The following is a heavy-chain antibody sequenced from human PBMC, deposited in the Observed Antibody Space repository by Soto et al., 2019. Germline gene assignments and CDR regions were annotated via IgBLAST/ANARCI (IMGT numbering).Heavy chain of an antibody. Sequence: RGSGKVSCKACAFIFSNYGMTLVRLVPGQGLEWMGWMSAYNGDTNYAQKFQGRVIMTTDTSTTTAYMELRSLRSDDTAVYYCARGGYYYHGGGYHYPFDYWGQGTKVTVSS. V-gene: IGHV1-18*01. D-gene: IGHD3-22*01. CDR3: ARGGYYYHGGGYHYPFDY. CDR2: MSAYNGDT. CDR1: AFIFSNYG. J-gene: IGHJ4*02.